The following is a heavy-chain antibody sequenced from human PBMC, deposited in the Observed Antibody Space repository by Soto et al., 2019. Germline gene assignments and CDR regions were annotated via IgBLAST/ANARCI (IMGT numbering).Heavy chain of an antibody. Sequence: PSETLSLTCTVSGGSISSGDYYWSWIRQPPGKGLEWIGYIYYSGSTYYNPSLKSRVTISVDTSKNQFSLKLSSVTAADTAVYYCASRAFWSGYYYQYDYWGQGTLVTVSS. CDR2: IYYSGST. V-gene: IGHV4-30-4*01. D-gene: IGHD3-3*01. CDR1: GGSISSGDYY. J-gene: IGHJ4*02. CDR3: ASRAFWSGYYYQYDY.